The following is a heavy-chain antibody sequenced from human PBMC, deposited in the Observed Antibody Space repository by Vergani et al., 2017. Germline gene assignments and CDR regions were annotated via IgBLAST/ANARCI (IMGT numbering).Heavy chain of an antibody. V-gene: IGHV7-4-1*02. CDR3: AREGGPHSI. Sequence: QVLVVQSGSEFKKPGASVKVSCKTSGYTFNTYAICWVRQAPGQGLEWMGWINTNNGDPTYDQAFTGRFIFSLNISASTAYLEINNLKPEDTAFYYCAREGGPHSIWGQGTLVTVSS. J-gene: IGHJ4*03. CDR1: GYTFNTYA. D-gene: IGHD2-21*01. CDR2: INTNNGDP.